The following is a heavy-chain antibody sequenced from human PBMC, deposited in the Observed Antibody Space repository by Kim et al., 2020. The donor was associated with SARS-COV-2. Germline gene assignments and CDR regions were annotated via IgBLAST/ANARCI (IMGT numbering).Heavy chain of an antibody. J-gene: IGHJ4*02. Sequence: GGSLRLSCTASGFTFGDYAMSWFRQAPGKGLEWVGFIRSKAYGGTTEYAASVKGRFTISRDDSKSIAYLQMNSLKTEDTAVYYCTRDSSGWYLGKYDYWGQGTLVTVSS. D-gene: IGHD6-19*01. CDR1: GFTFGDYA. CDR3: TRDSSGWYLGKYDY. CDR2: IRSKAYGGTT. V-gene: IGHV3-49*03.